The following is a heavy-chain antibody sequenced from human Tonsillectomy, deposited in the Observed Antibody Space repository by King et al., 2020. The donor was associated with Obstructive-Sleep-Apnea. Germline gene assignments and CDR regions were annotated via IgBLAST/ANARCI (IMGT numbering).Heavy chain of an antibody. Sequence: QLVQSGAEVKKPGESLKISCKGSGYSFTSSWIGWVRQMPGKGLEWMGIIFPRDSDTRFGPSFQGHVTLSAAKSTSTAYLQWNRLKVSDTAVYYCARPRGGDDGTDIWGQGTMVIVSS. V-gene: IGHV5-51*01. J-gene: IGHJ3*02. D-gene: IGHD3-16*01. CDR1: GYSFTSSW. CDR3: ARPRGGDDGTDI. CDR2: IFPRDSDT.